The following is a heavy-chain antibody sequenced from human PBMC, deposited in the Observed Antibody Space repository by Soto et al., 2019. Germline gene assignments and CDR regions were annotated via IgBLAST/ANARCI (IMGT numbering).Heavy chain of an antibody. CDR1: GGSFSGYY. V-gene: IGHV4-34*01. CDR2: INHSGST. CDR3: ARGPHYAGYFDY. D-gene: IGHD4-17*01. Sequence: SETLSLTCAVYGGSFSGYYWSWIRQPPGKGLEWIGEINHSGSTNCNPSLKSRVTISVDTSKNQFSLKLSSVTAADTAVYYCARGPHYAGYFDYWGQGTLVTVSS. J-gene: IGHJ4*02.